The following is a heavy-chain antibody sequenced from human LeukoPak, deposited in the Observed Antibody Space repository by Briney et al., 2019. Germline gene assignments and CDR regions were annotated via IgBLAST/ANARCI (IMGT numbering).Heavy chain of an antibody. CDR1: GGTFSSYA. J-gene: IGHJ3*02. CDR2: IIPIFGTA. CDR3: ARVERGSFFNAFDI. Sequence: SVKVSCKASGGTFSSYAISWVRQAPGQGLEWMGGIIPIFGTANYAQKFQGRVTITTDESTSTAYMELSSLRSEDTAVYYCARVERGSFFNAFDIWGQGTMVTVSS. D-gene: IGHD3-10*01. V-gene: IGHV1-69*05.